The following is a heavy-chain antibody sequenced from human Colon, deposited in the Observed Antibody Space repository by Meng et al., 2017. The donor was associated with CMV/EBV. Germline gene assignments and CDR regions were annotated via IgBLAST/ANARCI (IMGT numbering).Heavy chain of an antibody. V-gene: IGHV1-2*02. CDR3: ARDPGCDDPTCYGIGWDL. CDR1: GYSFTDYY. D-gene: IGHD2-21*01. Sequence: ASVKVSCKASGYSFTDYYIHWVRQTPGQGLEWMGWIKVNSGDTRYAPKFQGRVTMTRDTSIDTAYMELNSLKSDDTAVYYCARDPGCDDPTCYGIGWDLWGQGTLVTVSS. J-gene: IGHJ5*02. CDR2: IKVNSGDT.